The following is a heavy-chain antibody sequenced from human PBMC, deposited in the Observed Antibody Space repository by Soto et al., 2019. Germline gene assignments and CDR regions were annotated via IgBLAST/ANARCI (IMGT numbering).Heavy chain of an antibody. CDR1: GGSVSSGAYY. J-gene: IGHJ4*02. V-gene: IGHV4-31*03. CDR3: ASDAGNYGGPGAFDY. Sequence: QVQLQESGPGLVKPSQTLSLTCTVSGGSVSSGAYYWNWFRQHPGKGLEWIGHVYSRGSTYYNPSLKSRVTISVDTSKNQFSLNLRAVTAADTAVYYCASDAGNYGGPGAFDYWGQGTLVTVSS. CDR2: VYSRGST. D-gene: IGHD4-17*01.